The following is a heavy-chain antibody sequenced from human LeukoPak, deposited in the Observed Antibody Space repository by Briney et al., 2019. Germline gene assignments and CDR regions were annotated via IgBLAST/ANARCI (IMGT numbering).Heavy chain of an antibody. CDR1: GFTFSSYA. Sequence: GGSLRLSCAASGFTFSSYAMSWVRQAPGKGLEWVSAISGSGGSTYYADSVKGRFTISRDNSKNTLYLQMNSLRAEDTAVYYCARGTYCSSISCYRPGYYYYYMGVWGKGTTVTVSS. CDR3: ARGTYCSSISCYRPGYYYYYMGV. J-gene: IGHJ6*03. D-gene: IGHD2-2*01. V-gene: IGHV3-23*01. CDR2: ISGSGGST.